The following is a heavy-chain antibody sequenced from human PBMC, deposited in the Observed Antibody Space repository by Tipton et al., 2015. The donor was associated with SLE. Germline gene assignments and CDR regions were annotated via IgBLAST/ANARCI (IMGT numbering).Heavy chain of an antibody. Sequence: TLSLTCGVSGGSFSGYYWSWIRQPPGKGLEWIGYVYYSGSTNYNPSLKSRVTISVDTSKNQFSLKLSSVTAADTAVYYCARDRYCGGTSCFTLDAFDIWGQGTMVTVSS. CDR2: VYYSGST. D-gene: IGHD2-2*02. J-gene: IGHJ3*02. V-gene: IGHV4-59*01. CDR1: GGSFSGYY. CDR3: ARDRYCGGTSCFTLDAFDI.